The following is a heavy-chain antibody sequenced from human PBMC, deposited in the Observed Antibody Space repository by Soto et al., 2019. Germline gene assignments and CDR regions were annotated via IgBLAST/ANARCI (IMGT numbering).Heavy chain of an antibody. Sequence: VQLVESGGGLVQPGGSLRLSCAASGFTFSSYWMSWVRQAPGKGLEWVANIKQDGSEKYYVDSVKGRFTISRDNAKNSLYLQMNSLRAEDTAVYYCARDQQRWGSFWNDRWPHYYYYMDVWGKGTTVTVSS. CDR2: IKQDGSEK. CDR3: ARDQQRWGSFWNDRWPHYYYYMDV. J-gene: IGHJ6*03. V-gene: IGHV3-7*01. D-gene: IGHD1-1*01. CDR1: GFTFSSYW.